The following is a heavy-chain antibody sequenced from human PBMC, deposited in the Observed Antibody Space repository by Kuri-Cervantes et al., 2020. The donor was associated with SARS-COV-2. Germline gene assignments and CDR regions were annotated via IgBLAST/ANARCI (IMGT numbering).Heavy chain of an antibody. Sequence: GESLKISCAASGFTFSSYGMHWVRQAPGKGLEWVAVIWYDGSNKYYADSVKGRFTISRDNSKNTLYLQMNSLRAEDTAVYYGARDGGATAGTYYHYGMDVWGQGTTVTVSS. CDR2: IWYDGSNK. J-gene: IGHJ6*02. V-gene: IGHV3-33*01. CDR3: ARDGGATAGTYYHYGMDV. CDR1: GFTFSSYG. D-gene: IGHD6-13*01.